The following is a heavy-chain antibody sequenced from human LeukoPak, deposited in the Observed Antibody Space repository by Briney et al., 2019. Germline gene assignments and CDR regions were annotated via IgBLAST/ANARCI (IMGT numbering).Heavy chain of an antibody. D-gene: IGHD6-19*01. J-gene: IGHJ6*03. CDR1: GYTFTSYG. Sequence: ASVKVSCKASGYTFTSYGISWVRQAPGQGLEWMGWISAYNGDTNYTQKLQGRVTMTTDTSTSTAYMELRSLRSDDTAVYYCASQIAVADYYYMDVWGKGTTVTVSS. V-gene: IGHV1-18*01. CDR2: ISAYNGDT. CDR3: ASQIAVADYYYMDV.